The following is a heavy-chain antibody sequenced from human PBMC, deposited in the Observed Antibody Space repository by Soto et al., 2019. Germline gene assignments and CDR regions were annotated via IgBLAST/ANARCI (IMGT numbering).Heavy chain of an antibody. J-gene: IGHJ6*02. CDR3: ARQLGNYYYYGMDV. CDR2: INAGNGNT. V-gene: IGHV1-3*01. CDR1: GYTFTSYA. D-gene: IGHD1-1*01. Sequence: GASVKVSCKASGYTFTSYAMHWVRQAPGQRLEWMGWINAGNGNTKYSQKFQGRVTITADESTSTAYMELSSLRSEDTAVYYCARQLGNYYYYGMDVWGQGTTVTVSS.